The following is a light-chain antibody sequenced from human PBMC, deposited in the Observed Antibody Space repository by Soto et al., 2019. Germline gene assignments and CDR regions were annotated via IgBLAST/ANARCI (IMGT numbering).Light chain of an antibody. CDR1: QSVSNIH. J-gene: IGKJ1*01. CDR3: PQYCSSGT. CDR2: GAS. Sequence: SVFTQAPCSLSPTPSERATLSCMACQSVSNIHLAWYESTPGQAPRLLIYGASHRATGIPDRLSGSGSGTDFTLTICRLEPEEFAVYYCPQYCSSGTSAQGTKDDIK. V-gene: IGKV3-20*01.